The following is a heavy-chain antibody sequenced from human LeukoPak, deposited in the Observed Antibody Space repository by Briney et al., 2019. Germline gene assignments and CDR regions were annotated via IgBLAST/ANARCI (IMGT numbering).Heavy chain of an antibody. CDR2: ISGSGGST. Sequence: GGSLRLSCAASGFTFSSYAMSWVRRAPGKGLEWVSAISGSGGSTYYADSVKGRFTISRDNSKNTLYLQMNSLRAEDTAVYYCANDYDSSGYFAFDIWGQGTMVTVSS. CDR3: ANDYDSSGYFAFDI. V-gene: IGHV3-23*01. CDR1: GFTFSSYA. J-gene: IGHJ3*02. D-gene: IGHD3-22*01.